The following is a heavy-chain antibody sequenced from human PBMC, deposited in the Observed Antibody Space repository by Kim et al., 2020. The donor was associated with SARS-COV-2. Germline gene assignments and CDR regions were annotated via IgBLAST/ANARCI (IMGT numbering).Heavy chain of an antibody. CDR2: IKSKTDGGTT. CDR1: GFTFSNAW. J-gene: IGHJ6*02. D-gene: IGHD2-2*01. Sequence: GGSPRLSCAASGFTFSNAWMSWVRQAPGKGMEWVGRIKSKTDGGTTDYAAPVKGRFTISRDDSKNTLYLQMNSLKTEDTAVYYCTTGAYCSSTSCFPEPYYYGMDVWGQGTTVTVSS. V-gene: IGHV3-15*01. CDR3: TTGAYCSSTSCFPEPYYYGMDV.